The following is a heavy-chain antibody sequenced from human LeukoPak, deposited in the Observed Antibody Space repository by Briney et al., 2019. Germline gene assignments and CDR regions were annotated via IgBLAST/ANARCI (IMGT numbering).Heavy chain of an antibody. V-gene: IGHV4-59*10. CDR3: AKGSLAFDI. CDR1: GGSFSGYY. J-gene: IGHJ3*02. D-gene: IGHD3-16*01. Sequence: SETLSLTCAVYGGSFSGYYWSWIRQPAGKGLEWIGRIYTSGSTNYNPSLKSRVTISVDTSKNQFSLKLSSVTAADTAVYYCAKGSLAFDIWGQGTMVTVSS. CDR2: IYTSGST.